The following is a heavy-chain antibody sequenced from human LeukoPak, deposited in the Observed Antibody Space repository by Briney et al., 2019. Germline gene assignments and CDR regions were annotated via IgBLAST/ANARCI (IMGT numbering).Heavy chain of an antibody. V-gene: IGHV1-2*02. D-gene: IGHD4-17*01. Sequence: ASVKVSCKASGYTFTVYYMHWVRQAPGQGLEWMGGINPNSGGTNYAQKFQGRVTMTRDTSISTAYMELSRLRSDDTAVYYCARTFQTVTNAHSYYYYYMDVWGKGTTVTISS. CDR1: GYTFTVYY. J-gene: IGHJ6*03. CDR2: INPNSGGT. CDR3: ARTFQTVTNAHSYYYYYMDV.